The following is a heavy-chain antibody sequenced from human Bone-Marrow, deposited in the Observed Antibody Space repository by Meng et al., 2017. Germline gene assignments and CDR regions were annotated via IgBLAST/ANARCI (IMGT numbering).Heavy chain of an antibody. V-gene: IGHV3-53*04. CDR1: GFTVSSNY. J-gene: IGHJ4*02. D-gene: IGHD5-18*01. Sequence: GESLKISCAASGFTVSSNYMSWVRQAPGKGLEWVSVIYSGGSTYYADSVKGRLTISRHNSKNTLYLQMNSLRAEDTAVYYCARGLVDTATIYYFDYWGQGTLVTVSS. CDR3: ARGLVDTATIYYFDY. CDR2: IYSGGST.